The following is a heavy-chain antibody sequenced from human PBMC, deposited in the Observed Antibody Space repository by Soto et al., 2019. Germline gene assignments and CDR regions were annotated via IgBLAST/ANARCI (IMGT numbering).Heavy chain of an antibody. D-gene: IGHD3-22*01. CDR3: ARVDYDSSGYFRTSGRVWFDP. Sequence: SETLSLTCTVSGGSISSYYWSWIRQPPGKGLEWIGYIYYSGSTNYNPSLKSRVTISVDTSKNQFSLKLSSVTAADTAVYYCARVDYDSSGYFRTSGRVWFDPWGQGTLVTVSS. J-gene: IGHJ5*02. V-gene: IGHV4-59*01. CDR2: IYYSGST. CDR1: GGSISSYY.